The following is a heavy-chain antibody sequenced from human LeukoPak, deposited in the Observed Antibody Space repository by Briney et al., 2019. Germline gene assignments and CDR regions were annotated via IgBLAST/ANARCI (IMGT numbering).Heavy chain of an antibody. J-gene: IGHJ4*02. D-gene: IGHD5-12*01. Sequence: SETLSLTCAVYGGSFSGYYWSWIRQPPGKGLEWIGEINHSGSTNYNPPLKSRVTISVDTSKNQFSLKLSSVTAADTAVYYCARGRGYSGYVSYWGQGTLVTVSS. CDR2: INHSGST. V-gene: IGHV4-34*01. CDR3: ARGRGYSGYVSY. CDR1: GGSFSGYY.